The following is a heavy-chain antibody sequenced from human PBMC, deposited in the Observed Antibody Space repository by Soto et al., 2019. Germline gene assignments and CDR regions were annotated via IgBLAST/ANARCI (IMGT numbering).Heavy chain of an antibody. V-gene: IGHV3-49*04. CDR2: IRSKAYGGTT. J-gene: IGHJ6*02. CDR1: GFTFGDYA. D-gene: IGHD5-12*01. CDR3: TSRGYSGYDYYYYYGMDV. Sequence: SLRLSCTASGFTFGDYAMSWVRQAPGKGLEWVGFIRSKAYGGTTEYAASVKGRFTISRDDSKSIAYLQVNSLKTEDTAVYYCTSRGYSGYDYYYYYGMDVWGQGTTVTVSS.